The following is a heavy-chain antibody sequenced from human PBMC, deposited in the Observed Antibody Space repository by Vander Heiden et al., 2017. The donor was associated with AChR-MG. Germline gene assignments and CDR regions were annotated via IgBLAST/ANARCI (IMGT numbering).Heavy chain of an antibody. CDR1: GVSFGIYA. CDR3: ANTGARWYYCDSVIRYYYCGMHV. Sequence: QVQLVQAVAEAMKPRSWVRFLCKASGVSFGIYAPTRGRRAPEQGLEWLGGMIPIFGTANYAQKCQDRDTMTADKSTGPAYMGLSSLRSEEAAVYHWANTGARWYYCDSVIRYYYCGMHVWGQGTTVNVS. V-gene: IGHV1-69*14. CDR2: MIPIFGTA. J-gene: IGHJ6*02. D-gene: IGHD3-10*01.